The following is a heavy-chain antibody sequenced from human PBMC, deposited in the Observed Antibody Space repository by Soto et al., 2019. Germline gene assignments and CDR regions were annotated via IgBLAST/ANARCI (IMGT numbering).Heavy chain of an antibody. D-gene: IGHD3-22*01. CDR1: GGSFSGYY. V-gene: IGHV4-34*01. J-gene: IGHJ6*02. CDR2: INHSGST. Sequence: QVQLQQWGAGLLKPSETLSLTCAVYGGSFSGYYWSWIRQPPGKGLEWIGEINHSGSTNYNPSLKSRVTISVDTSKNQFSLKLSSVTAADTAVYYCARGHYYDSSGYYPSGYGMDVWGQGTTVTVSS. CDR3: ARGHYYDSSGYYPSGYGMDV.